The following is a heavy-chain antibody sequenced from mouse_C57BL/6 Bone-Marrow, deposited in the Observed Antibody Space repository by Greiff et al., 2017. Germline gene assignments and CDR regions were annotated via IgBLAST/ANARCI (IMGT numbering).Heavy chain of an antibody. Sequence: EVKLVESGAELVRPGASVKLSCTASGFNIKDDYMHWVKQRPEQGLEWIGWIDPENGDTEYASKFQGKATITADTSSNTAYLQLSSLTSEDTAVYYCTTSNWDVYWGQGTTLTVSS. V-gene: IGHV14-4*01. D-gene: IGHD4-1*01. J-gene: IGHJ2*01. CDR3: TTSNWDVY. CDR1: GFNIKDDY. CDR2: IDPENGDT.